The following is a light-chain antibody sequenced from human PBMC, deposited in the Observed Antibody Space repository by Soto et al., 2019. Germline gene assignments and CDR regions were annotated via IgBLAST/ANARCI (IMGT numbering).Light chain of an antibody. J-gene: IGLJ2*01. CDR3: QSADSSGTYTI. Sequence: SYELTQPPSVSVSPGQTARITCSGDALPKQYAYWYQQKPGQAPVLGIYKDSERPSGIPERFSGSSSGTTVTLTISGVQAEEEADYYCQSADSSGTYTIFGGGTKLTVL. CDR1: ALPKQY. CDR2: KDS. V-gene: IGLV3-25*02.